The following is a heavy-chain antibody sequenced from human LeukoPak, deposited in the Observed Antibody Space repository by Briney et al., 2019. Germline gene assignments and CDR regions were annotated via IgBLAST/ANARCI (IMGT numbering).Heavy chain of an antibody. CDR2: IWYDGSNK. CDR3: AVDLAAAGTAFDY. D-gene: IGHD6-13*01. CDR1: GFTFSSYG. J-gene: IGHJ4*02. Sequence: GGSLRLSCAASGFTFSSYGMHWVRQAPGKGLEWVAVIWYDGSNKYYADSVKGRFTISRDNSKNTLYLQMNSLRAEDTAVYYCAVDLAAAGTAFDYWGQGTLVTVSS. V-gene: IGHV3-33*01.